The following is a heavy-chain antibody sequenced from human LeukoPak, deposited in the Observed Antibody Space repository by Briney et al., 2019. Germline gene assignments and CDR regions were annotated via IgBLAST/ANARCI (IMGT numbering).Heavy chain of an antibody. V-gene: IGHV4-34*01. CDR3: ARSGYYRRRNWFDP. CDR2: INHSGST. D-gene: IGHD3-3*01. Sequence: SETLSLTCAVYGGSFSGYYWSWIRQPPGKGLEWIGEINHSGSTNYNPSLKSRVTISVDTSKNQFSLKLSSVTAADPAVYYCARSGYYRRRNWFDPWGQGTLVTVSS. J-gene: IGHJ5*02. CDR1: GGSFSGYY.